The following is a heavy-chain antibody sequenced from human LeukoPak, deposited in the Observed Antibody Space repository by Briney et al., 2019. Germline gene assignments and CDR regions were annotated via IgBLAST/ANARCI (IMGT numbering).Heavy chain of an antibody. CDR3: AREPNAGLWFGELLSDAFDI. V-gene: IGHV3-30*04. D-gene: IGHD3-10*01. CDR2: ITSDGINQ. Sequence: GGSLRLSCAASGFTFSNYAMHWVRQAPGKGLEWLAVITSDGINQHYADSVRGRLTISRDNSIKTLFLQMNGLGTDDTAVYYCAREPNAGLWFGELLSDAFDIWGQGTMVTVSS. J-gene: IGHJ3*02. CDR1: GFTFSNYA.